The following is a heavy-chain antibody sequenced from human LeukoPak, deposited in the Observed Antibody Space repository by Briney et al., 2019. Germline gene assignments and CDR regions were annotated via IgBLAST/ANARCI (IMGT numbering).Heavy chain of an antibody. CDR2: IHHTGST. D-gene: IGHD2-21*02. V-gene: IGHV4-30-2*01. Sequence: PSETLSLTCAVSGGSISSSGYSWSWIRQPPGKGLEWIGYIHHTGSTYYNPSLKSRVTISVDRSKNQFSLKLSSVTAADTAIYFCARTPTYCGGDCYYFDPWGQRTLVTVSS. J-gene: IGHJ5*02. CDR1: GGSISSSGYS. CDR3: ARTPTYCGGDCYYFDP.